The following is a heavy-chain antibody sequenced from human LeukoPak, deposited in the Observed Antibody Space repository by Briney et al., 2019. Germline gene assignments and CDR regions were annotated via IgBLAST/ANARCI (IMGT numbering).Heavy chain of an antibody. CDR1: GYTFTGYY. J-gene: IGHJ4*02. D-gene: IGHD3-3*01. CDR2: INPNSGGT. Sequence: GASVKVSCKASGYTFTGYYMHWERQAPGQGLEWMGWINPNSGGTNYAQKLQGRVTMTRDTSISTAYMELSRLRSDDTAVYYCARGLGDFWSGYYAFDYWGQGTPVTVSS. V-gene: IGHV1-2*02. CDR3: ARGLGDFWSGYYAFDY.